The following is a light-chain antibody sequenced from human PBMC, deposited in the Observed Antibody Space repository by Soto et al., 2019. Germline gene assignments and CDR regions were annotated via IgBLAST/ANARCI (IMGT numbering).Light chain of an antibody. Sequence: EIVLTRSPGTLSLSPGERATLSCTSSQSVSSSYLAWYQQKPGQAPRLLIYGASSRATGIPDRFSGSGSGTDFTLTISRLEPEDFAVYYCQQYGSSPGTFGQGNKVEIK. V-gene: IGKV3-20*01. CDR3: QQYGSSPGT. CDR2: GAS. CDR1: QSVSSSY. J-gene: IGKJ1*01.